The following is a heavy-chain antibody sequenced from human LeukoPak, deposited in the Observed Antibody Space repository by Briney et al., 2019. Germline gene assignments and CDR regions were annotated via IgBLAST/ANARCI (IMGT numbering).Heavy chain of an antibody. D-gene: IGHD1-26*01. CDR1: GFTFSSYW. J-gene: IGHJ4*02. CDR2: IKQDGSEK. V-gene: IGHV3-7*01. CDR3: ARAYSGSYSAEANYFDY. Sequence: PGGSLRLSCAASGFTFSSYWMNWVRQAPGKGLEWVANIKQDGSEKDYVDSVRGRFTISGDNARSSLYLQVNSLRAEDTAVYYCARAYSGSYSAEANYFDYWGQGNLVTVSS.